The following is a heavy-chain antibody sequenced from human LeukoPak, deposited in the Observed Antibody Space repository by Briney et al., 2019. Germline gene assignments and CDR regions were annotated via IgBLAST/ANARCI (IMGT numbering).Heavy chain of an antibody. CDR1: GFTLSSYG. CDR3: AKLKYDPFDY. Sequence: PGGSLRLSCAASGFTLSSYGMHWVRQAPGKGLEWVAVISYDGSNKYYADSVKGRFTISRDNSKNTLYPQMNSLRAEDTAVYYCAKLKYDPFDYWGQGTLVTVSS. D-gene: IGHD1-1*01. CDR2: ISYDGSNK. V-gene: IGHV3-30*18. J-gene: IGHJ4*02.